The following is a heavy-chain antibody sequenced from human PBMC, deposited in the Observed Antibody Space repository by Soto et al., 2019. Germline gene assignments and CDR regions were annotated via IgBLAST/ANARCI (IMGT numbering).Heavy chain of an antibody. J-gene: IGHJ4*02. CDR2: VNTDGSRT. CDR3: ARAKGDNYGIFDS. CDR1: GFTFSSYW. V-gene: IGHV3-74*01. Sequence: GGSLRLSCAAYGFTFSSYWMHWVRQAPGKGLVWVSRVNTDGSRTNYADSVKGRFTMSRDSARNTVYLQMNSLRAEDTAVYYCARAKGDNYGIFDSWGQGIRVTVSS. D-gene: IGHD5-18*01.